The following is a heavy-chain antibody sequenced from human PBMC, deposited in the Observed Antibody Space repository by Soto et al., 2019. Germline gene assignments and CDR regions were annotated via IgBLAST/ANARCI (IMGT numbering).Heavy chain of an antibody. CDR2: ISGSGGTT. CDR3: TTDTEEWVSVKGALDI. D-gene: IGHD3-3*01. J-gene: IGHJ3*02. Sequence: EVQLLESGGGLVQPGGSLRLSCAASGFTFSSYAMSWVRQAPGKGLEWVSAISGSGGTTYYADSVKGRFTISRDNSKNTLYLQMNSLRAEDTAVYYCTTDTEEWVSVKGALDIWGQGTMVTVSS. V-gene: IGHV3-23*01. CDR1: GFTFSSYA.